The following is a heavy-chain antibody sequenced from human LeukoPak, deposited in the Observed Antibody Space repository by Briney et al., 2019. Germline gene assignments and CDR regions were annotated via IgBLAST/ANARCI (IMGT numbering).Heavy chain of an antibody. J-gene: IGHJ4*02. Sequence: PGGSLRLSCAASGFTFDDYAMHWVRRAPGKGLEWVSGISWNSGSIGYADSVKGRFTISRDNAKNSLYLQMNSLRAEDTALYYCAKDKGGSYYDSSGNIDYWGQGTLVTVSS. CDR3: AKDKGGSYYDSSGNIDY. D-gene: IGHD3-22*01. V-gene: IGHV3-9*01. CDR1: GFTFDDYA. CDR2: ISWNSGSI.